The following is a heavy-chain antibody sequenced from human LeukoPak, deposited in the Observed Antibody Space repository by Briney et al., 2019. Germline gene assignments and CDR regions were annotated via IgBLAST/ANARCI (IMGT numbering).Heavy chain of an antibody. D-gene: IGHD6-19*01. J-gene: IGHJ3*02. V-gene: IGHV4-59*12. Sequence: SETLSLTCTVSGGSISSYYWSWIRQPPGKGLEWIGYIYYSGSTNYNPSLKSRVTISVDTSKNQFSLELSSVTAADTAVYYCAREPLPIAVAGIDIWGQGTMVTVSS. CDR2: IYYSGST. CDR1: GGSISSYY. CDR3: AREPLPIAVAGIDI.